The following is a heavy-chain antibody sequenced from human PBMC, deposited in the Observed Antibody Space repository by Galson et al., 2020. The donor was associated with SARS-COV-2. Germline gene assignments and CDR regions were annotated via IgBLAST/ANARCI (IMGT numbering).Heavy chain of an antibody. CDR2: IYPGDYDT. CDR3: ARHTDLYDSSGYSLGWFDP. V-gene: IGHV5-51*01. CDR1: GYSFTSYW. D-gene: IGHD3-22*01. J-gene: IGHJ5*02. Sequence: GESLKISCTGSGYSFTSYWIGWVRQLPGKGLEWMGIIYPGDYDTRYSPSFQGQVTISADKSISTAYLQWSSLKASDTAMYYCARHTDLYDSSGYSLGWFDPWGQGTLVTVSS.